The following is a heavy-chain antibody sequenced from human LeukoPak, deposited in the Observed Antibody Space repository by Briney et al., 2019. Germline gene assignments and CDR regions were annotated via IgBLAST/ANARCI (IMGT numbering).Heavy chain of an antibody. D-gene: IGHD6-13*01. CDR3: ATDLSGSSSS. J-gene: IGHJ5*02. CDR2: FDPEDGET. V-gene: IGHV1-24*01. CDR1: GYTLTELS. Sequence: ASVTVSCKVSGYTLTELSMHWVRQAPGKGLEWMGGFDPEDGETIYAQKFQGRVTMTEDTSTDTAYMELGSLRSEDTAVYYCATDLSGSSSSWGQGTLVTVSS.